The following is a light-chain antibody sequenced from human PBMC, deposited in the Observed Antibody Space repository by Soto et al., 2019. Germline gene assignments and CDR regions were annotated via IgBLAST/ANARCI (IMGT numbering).Light chain of an antibody. J-gene: IGLJ2*01. V-gene: IGLV2-14*01. CDR1: SGDIGTYKY. Sequence: QSALTQPASVSGSPGQSITISCTGTSGDIGTYKYVSWYQQYPGKAPKLIIYNIRGRPSGVSSRFSGSQSGNTASLAISGLRAEDEADYFCSAYVYSGAVIFGRGTKLTVL. CDR2: NIR. CDR3: SAYVYSGAVI.